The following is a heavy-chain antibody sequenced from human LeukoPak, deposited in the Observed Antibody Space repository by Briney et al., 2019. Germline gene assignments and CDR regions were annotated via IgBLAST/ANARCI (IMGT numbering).Heavy chain of an antibody. CDR3: THTGKVTRYGVIGY. V-gene: IGHV2-5*02. J-gene: IGHJ4*02. CDR1: GFSLRTSGVG. CDR2: IYWDGDK. Sequence: SGPTLVNPTQTLTLTCTFSGFSLRTSGVGVGWIRQPPGKALEWLALIYWDGDKRYSPSLKNKLTITKDTSKNQVVLTMTNMDPVDTATYYCTHTGKVTRYGVIGYWGQGTLVTVSS. D-gene: IGHD1-1*01.